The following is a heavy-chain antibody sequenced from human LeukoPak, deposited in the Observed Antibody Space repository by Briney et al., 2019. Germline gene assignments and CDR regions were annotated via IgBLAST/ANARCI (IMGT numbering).Heavy chain of an antibody. CDR1: GFTFSDYY. Sequence: GGSLRLSRAASGFTFSDYYMNWVRQAPGKGLEWVSSISSSSSYIYYADSVKGRFTISRDNAKNSLYLQMNSLRAEDTAVYYCARGSENSTPNDSSGEDAFDIWGQGTMVTVSS. D-gene: IGHD3-22*01. J-gene: IGHJ3*02. V-gene: IGHV3-21*01. CDR2: ISSSSSYI. CDR3: ARGSENSTPNDSSGEDAFDI.